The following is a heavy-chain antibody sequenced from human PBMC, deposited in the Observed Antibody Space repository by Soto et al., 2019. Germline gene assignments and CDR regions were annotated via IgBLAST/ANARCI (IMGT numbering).Heavy chain of an antibody. J-gene: IGHJ6*02. D-gene: IGHD2-15*01. Sequence: QVQLVQSGAEVKKPGASVKVSCKASGYTFTSYGISWVRQAPGQGLEWMEWISAYNGNTNYAQKLQGRVTMTTDTSTSTAYLERRSLRSDDTAVYYCARGCGGGSCNHDYYYGMDVWGQGTTVTVSS. V-gene: IGHV1-18*01. CDR1: GYTFTSYG. CDR3: ARGCGGGSCNHDYYYGMDV. CDR2: ISAYNGNT.